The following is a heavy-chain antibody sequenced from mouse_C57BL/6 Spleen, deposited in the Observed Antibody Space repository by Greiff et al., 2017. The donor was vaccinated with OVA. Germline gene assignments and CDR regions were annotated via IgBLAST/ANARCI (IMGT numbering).Heavy chain of an antibody. Sequence: VQLQQSGPELVKPGASVKISCKASGYSFTGYYMNWVKQSPEKSLEWIGEINPSTGGTTYNQKFKAKATLTVDKSSSTAYMQLKSLTSEDSAVYYCARTGSSTFAYWGQGTLVTVSA. J-gene: IGHJ3*01. CDR2: INPSTGGT. CDR3: ARTGSSTFAY. V-gene: IGHV1-42*01. CDR1: GYSFTGYY. D-gene: IGHD1-1*01.